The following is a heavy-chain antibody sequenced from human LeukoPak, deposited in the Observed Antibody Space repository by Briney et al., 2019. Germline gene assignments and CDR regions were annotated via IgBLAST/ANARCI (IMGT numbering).Heavy chain of an antibody. J-gene: IGHJ4*02. V-gene: IGHV1-18*01. Sequence: ASVKVSCRASGYTFTSYVISWVRQAPGQGLEWMGWISAYNGNTNYAQKLQGRVTMTTDTSTSTAYMELRSLRSDDTAVYYCARDGRLVGLGAPDYWGQGTLVTVSS. CDR3: ARDGRLVGLGAPDY. D-gene: IGHD1-26*01. CDR2: ISAYNGNT. CDR1: GYTFTSYV.